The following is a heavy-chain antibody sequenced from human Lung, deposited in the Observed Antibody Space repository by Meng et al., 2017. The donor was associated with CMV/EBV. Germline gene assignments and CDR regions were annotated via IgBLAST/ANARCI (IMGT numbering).Heavy chain of an antibody. CDR3: AKVYQWLLLGPFDY. CDR1: RFTFSSYA. D-gene: IGHD3-22*01. CDR2: ISGSGGKT. Sequence: GASXKISCAASRFTFSSYAMTWVRQAPGKGLGWVSVISGSGGKTHYADSVKGRFTISRDNSKNTLFLQMNSLRAEDTAVYYCAKVYQWLLLGPFDYWGQGTLVTVSS. J-gene: IGHJ4*02. V-gene: IGHV3-23*01.